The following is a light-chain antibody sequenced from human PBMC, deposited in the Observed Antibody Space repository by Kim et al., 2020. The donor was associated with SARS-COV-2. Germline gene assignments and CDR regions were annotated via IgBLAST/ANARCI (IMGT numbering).Light chain of an antibody. CDR3: MQALQTPGLT. CDR2: LGS. V-gene: IGKV2-28*01. CDR1: QSLLHSNGYNY. Sequence: DIVMTQSPLSLPVTPGEPASISCRSSQSLLHSNGYNYLDWYLQKPGQSPQLLIYLGSNRASGVPDRFSGSGSGTDFTLKISRGEAEDVGVYYCMQALQTPGLTFGGGTKVDIK. J-gene: IGKJ4*02.